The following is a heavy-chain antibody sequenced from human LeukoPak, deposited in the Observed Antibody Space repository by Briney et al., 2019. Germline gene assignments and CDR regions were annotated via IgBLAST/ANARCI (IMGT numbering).Heavy chain of an antibody. CDR1: GGSFSGYY. V-gene: IGHV4-34*01. CDR2: INHSGST. J-gene: IGHJ4*02. CDR3: ARGFPKYCSSTSCYYCDY. D-gene: IGHD2-2*01. Sequence: PSETLSLTCAVYGGSFSGYYWSWIRQPPGKGLEWIGEINHSGSTNYNSSLKSRVTISVDTSKNQFSLKLSSVTAADTAVYYCARGFPKYCSSTSCYYCDYWGQGTLVTVSS.